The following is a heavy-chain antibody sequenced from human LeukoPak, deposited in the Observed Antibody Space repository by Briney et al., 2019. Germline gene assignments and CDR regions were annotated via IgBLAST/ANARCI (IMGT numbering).Heavy chain of an antibody. D-gene: IGHD6-13*01. CDR1: GFILTNYY. CDR2: INGDGSRT. J-gene: IGHJ4*02. V-gene: IGHV3-74*01. Sequence: PGGSLRLSCAASGFILTNYYMHWVRQAPGKGLVWVARINGDGSRTTYADSVKGRFTISRDSAKNTLYLQMNSLRAEDTAVYYCARGETISSWTTFDYWVQGTLATVSS. CDR3: ARGETISSWTTFDY.